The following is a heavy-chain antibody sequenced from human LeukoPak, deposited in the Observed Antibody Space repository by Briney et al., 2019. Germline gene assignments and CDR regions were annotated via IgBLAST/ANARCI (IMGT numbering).Heavy chain of an antibody. D-gene: IGHD6-19*01. V-gene: IGHV3-9*03. Sequence: GGSLRLSCAASGFTFDDYAMHWVRQAPGKGLEWVSGISWNSGSIGDADSVKGRFTISRDNAKNSLYLQMNSLRAEDMALYYCAKGIIALAGGAFDIWGQGTMVTVSS. J-gene: IGHJ3*02. CDR2: ISWNSGSI. CDR3: AKGIIALAGGAFDI. CDR1: GFTFDDYA.